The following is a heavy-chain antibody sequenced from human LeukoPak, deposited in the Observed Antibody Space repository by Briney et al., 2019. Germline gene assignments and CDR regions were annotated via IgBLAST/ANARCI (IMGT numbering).Heavy chain of an antibody. D-gene: IGHD3-3*01. CDR1: GYTFTSYS. J-gene: IGHJ4*02. Sequence: GASVEVSCKASGYTFTSYSLHWVRQAPGQRLEWMGWVNPGNGKTKYPQTFQGRVTISRDTSASTAYMELRSLRSEDTAVYYCTLFDYDSWSAYLHWGQGALVTVSS. CDR2: VNPGNGKT. V-gene: IGHV1-3*01. CDR3: TLFDYDSWSAYLH.